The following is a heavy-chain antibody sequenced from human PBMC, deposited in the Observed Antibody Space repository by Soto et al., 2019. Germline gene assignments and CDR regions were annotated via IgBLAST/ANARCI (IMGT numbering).Heavy chain of an antibody. D-gene: IGHD6-13*01. CDR1: GGSFSGYY. J-gene: IGHJ5*02. Sequence: SETLSLTCAVYGGSFSGYYWSWIRQPPGKGLEWIGEINHSGSTNYNPSLKSRVTISVDTSKNQFSLKLSSVTAADTAVYYCARYVRYSSSWYGYNWFDPWGQGTLVTVSS. CDR3: ARYVRYSSSWYGYNWFDP. V-gene: IGHV4-34*01. CDR2: INHSGST.